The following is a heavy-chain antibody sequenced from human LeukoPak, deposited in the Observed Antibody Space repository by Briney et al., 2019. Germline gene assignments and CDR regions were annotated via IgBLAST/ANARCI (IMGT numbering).Heavy chain of an antibody. Sequence: GASLQISCQGSGSSFTSYWIGWVRQLPGKGLEWMGIIYPGDSDTRNSPSFQGQVTVSADKSISTAYLQWSSLKASDTAMYYCARGGYCSSTSCYASHWGQGTLVTVSS. J-gene: IGHJ4*02. V-gene: IGHV5-51*01. CDR2: IYPGDSDT. CDR1: GSSFTSYW. CDR3: ARGGYCSSTSCYASH. D-gene: IGHD2-2*01.